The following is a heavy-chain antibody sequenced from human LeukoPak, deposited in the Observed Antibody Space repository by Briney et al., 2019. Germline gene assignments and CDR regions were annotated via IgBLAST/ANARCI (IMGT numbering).Heavy chain of an antibody. Sequence: GGSLRLSCAASGFTFSSYWMSWVRQAPGKGLEWVANIKQDGSEKYYVDSVKGRFTISRDNAKNSLYLQMNSLRAEDTAVYYCAREQDDFWSGLYYYYMDVWGKGTTVTVSS. J-gene: IGHJ6*03. CDR3: AREQDDFWSGLYYYYMDV. CDR1: GFTFSSYW. V-gene: IGHV3-7*01. CDR2: IKQDGSEK. D-gene: IGHD3-3*01.